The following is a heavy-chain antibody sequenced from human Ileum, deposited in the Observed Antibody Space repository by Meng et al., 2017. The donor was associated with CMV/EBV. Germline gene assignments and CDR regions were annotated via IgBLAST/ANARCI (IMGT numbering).Heavy chain of an antibody. D-gene: IGHD3-9*01. Sequence: TFRNYAMSWVRQAPGKGLEWVSAISGSGITTYYADSVKGRFTISRDNAKNTLYLQMDSLRDEDTAVYYCTRDFNRDTYGYTGYALDYWGRGTLVTVSS. V-gene: IGHV3-23*01. J-gene: IGHJ4*02. CDR3: TRDFNRDTYGYTGYALDY. CDR1: TFRNYA. CDR2: ISGSGITT.